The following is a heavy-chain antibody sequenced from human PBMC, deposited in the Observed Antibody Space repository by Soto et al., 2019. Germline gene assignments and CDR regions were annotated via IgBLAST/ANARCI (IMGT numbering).Heavy chain of an antibody. Sequence: SETLSLTCTVSGGSISSGGYYWSWIRQHPGKGLEWIGYIYSTGSTLYNPALKSRLTMSLDTPKNQFSLNLSSVTAADTAFYYCARERRDSW. J-gene: IGHJ5*01. V-gene: IGHV4-31*03. CDR1: GGSISSGGYY. CDR2: IYSTGST. CDR3: ARERRDS.